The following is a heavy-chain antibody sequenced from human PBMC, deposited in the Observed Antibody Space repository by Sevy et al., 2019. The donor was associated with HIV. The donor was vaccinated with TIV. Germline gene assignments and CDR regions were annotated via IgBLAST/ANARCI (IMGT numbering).Heavy chain of an antibody. CDR1: GYTVTDYY. D-gene: IGHD3-10*01. J-gene: IGHJ4*02. CDR3: ARASHVSGSYTNDY. Sequence: ASVKVSCRASGYTVTDYYLHWVRQAPGQGLEWMGWNNPNNGGTEYAQRFQGRVAMTRDTSISTVYMELSRLRSDDTAVYYCARASHVSGSYTNDYWGQRTLVTVSS. CDR2: NNPNNGGT. V-gene: IGHV1-2*02.